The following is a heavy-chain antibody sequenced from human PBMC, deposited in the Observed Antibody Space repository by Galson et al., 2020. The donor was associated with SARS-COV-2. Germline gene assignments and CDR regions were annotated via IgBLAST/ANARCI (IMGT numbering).Heavy chain of an antibody. J-gene: IGHJ4*02. Sequence: ASVKVSCKASGHTFTSYDINWVRQATGQGLEWMGWMNPNSGNTGYAQKFQCRVTMTRNTSISTAYMELSSLRSEDTAVYYCARDPYYYDSSGYYYDGYWGQGTLCTVSS. CDR3: ARDPYYYDSSGYYYDGY. V-gene: IGHV1-8*01. D-gene: IGHD3-22*01. CDR1: GHTFTSYD. CDR2: MNPNSGNT.